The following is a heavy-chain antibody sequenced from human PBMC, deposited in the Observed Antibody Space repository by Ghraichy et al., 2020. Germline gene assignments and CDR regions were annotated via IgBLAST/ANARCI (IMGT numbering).Heavy chain of an antibody. Sequence: GESLNISCAASGFTFSSYSMNWVRQAPGKGLEWVSSISSSSSYIYYADSVKGRFTISRDNAKNSLYLQMNSLRAEDTAVYYCARSKPNQDYYYYYGMDVWGTGTTVTVSS. J-gene: IGHJ6*04. D-gene: IGHD1-14*01. CDR2: ISSSSSYI. CDR1: GFTFSSYS. CDR3: ARSKPNQDYYYYYGMDV. V-gene: IGHV3-21*01.